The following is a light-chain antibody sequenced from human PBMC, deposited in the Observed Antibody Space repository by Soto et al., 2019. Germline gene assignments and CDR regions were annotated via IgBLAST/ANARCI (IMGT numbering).Light chain of an antibody. CDR2: RAS. CDR3: QQYSSSPLT. J-gene: IGKJ4*01. Sequence: EIVLTQSPGTLSLSPGERATLSCRASQNIYSNIAWYQQRPGQAPRLLIYRASTRATGVPARFSGSGSGTDFTLTISRLEPEDFAVYYCQQYSSSPLTFGGGTKVDIK. V-gene: IGKV3-20*01. CDR1: QNIYSN.